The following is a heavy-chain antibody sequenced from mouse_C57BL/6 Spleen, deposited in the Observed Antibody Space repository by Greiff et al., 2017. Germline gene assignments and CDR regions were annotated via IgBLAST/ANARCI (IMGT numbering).Heavy chain of an antibody. V-gene: IGHV1-22*01. D-gene: IGHD2-5*01. CDR3: ARNPPYYSNYVWFAY. J-gene: IGHJ3*01. Sequence: EVQLQQSGPELVKPGASVKMSCKASGYTFTDYNMHWVKQSHGKSLEWIGYINPNNGGTSYNQKFKGKATLTVNKSSSTAYMELRSLTSEDSAVYYCARNPPYYSNYVWFAYWGQGTLVTVSA. CDR2: INPNNGGT. CDR1: GYTFTDYN.